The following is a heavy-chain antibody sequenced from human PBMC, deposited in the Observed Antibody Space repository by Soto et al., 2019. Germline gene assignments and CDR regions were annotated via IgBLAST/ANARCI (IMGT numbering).Heavy chain of an antibody. Sequence: PGESLKISCQASGYTFTKYWVGWVRQMPGKGLEWMGIIYPDDSDTKYSPSFQGHVTISADKSISTAYLQWSSLKASDSATYYCARRDMLTGYVYFDYWGQGTQLTVSS. CDR3: ARRDMLTGYVYFDY. CDR2: IYPDDSDT. V-gene: IGHV5-51*01. J-gene: IGHJ4*02. D-gene: IGHD3-9*01. CDR1: GYTFTKYW.